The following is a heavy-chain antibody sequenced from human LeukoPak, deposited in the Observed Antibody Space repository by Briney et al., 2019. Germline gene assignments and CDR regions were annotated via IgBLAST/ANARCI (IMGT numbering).Heavy chain of an antibody. V-gene: IGHV3-48*01. J-gene: IGHJ3*02. Sequence: GGSLRLSCAASGFTFSSYSMNWVRQAPGKGLEWVSYISSSSSTIYYADSVKGRFTISRDNAKNSLYLQMNSLRAEDTAVYYRAAIFGVDYDAFDIWGQGTMVTVSS. CDR2: ISSSSSTI. D-gene: IGHD3-3*01. CDR3: AAIFGVDYDAFDI. CDR1: GFTFSSYS.